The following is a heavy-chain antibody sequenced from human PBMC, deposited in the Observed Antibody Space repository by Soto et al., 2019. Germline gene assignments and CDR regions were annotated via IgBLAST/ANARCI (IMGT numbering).Heavy chain of an antibody. CDR2: VGGSGGST. CDR1: GFTFSSYA. D-gene: IGHD6-19*01. CDR3: AKDKRGIEVAGIFDY. Sequence: GGSLRLSCAASGFTFSSYAMSWVRQAPGKVLEWVSAVGGSGGSTYYGGSGKGRFTISRDKSKNSLYLQMNSLRAADTAVYYCAKDKRGIEVAGIFDYWGQGTLVTVSS. V-gene: IGHV3-23*01. J-gene: IGHJ4*02.